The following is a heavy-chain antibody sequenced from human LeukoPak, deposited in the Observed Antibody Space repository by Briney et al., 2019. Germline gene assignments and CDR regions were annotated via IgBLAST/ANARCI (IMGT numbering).Heavy chain of an antibody. CDR1: GFTVSSNY. J-gene: IGHJ4*02. CDR3: ARARDYYDSSGYTYYFDY. V-gene: IGHV3-66*01. CDR2: IYSGGST. Sequence: PGGSLKLSCAASGFTVSSNYMNWVRQAPGKGLEWVSIIYSGGSTYYADSVKGRFTISRDNSKNTLYLQMNSLRAEDTAVYYCARARDYYDSSGYTYYFDYWGQGTLVTVSS. D-gene: IGHD3-22*01.